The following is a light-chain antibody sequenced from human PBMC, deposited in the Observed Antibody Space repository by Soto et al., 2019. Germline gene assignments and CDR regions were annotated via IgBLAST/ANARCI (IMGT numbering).Light chain of an antibody. V-gene: IGKV3-11*01. CDR3: QQRSNWPLT. Sequence: EIVLTQSPATLSLSPGERATLSCRASQSVSSYLAWYQQKPGQAPRLLIYDASNRATGIPARFSGSRSGTDFTLPISSLEPEDFAVYYCQQRSNWPLTFGHGTKVDIK. CDR2: DAS. J-gene: IGKJ3*01. CDR1: QSVSSY.